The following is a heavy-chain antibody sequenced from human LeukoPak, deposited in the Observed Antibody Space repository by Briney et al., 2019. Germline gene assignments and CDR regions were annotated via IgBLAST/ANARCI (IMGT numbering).Heavy chain of an antibody. V-gene: IGHV3-23*01. Sequence: GGSLRLPCAASGFTLSRKYMSWVRQAPGKGLEWVSGISGSAGGTFYSDSVRGRFTISRDSPKNTLYLQMNSLRVEDTAVYYCTKDPLEYWGHGTLVTVSS. CDR1: GFTLSRKY. J-gene: IGHJ4*03. CDR2: ISGSAGGT. CDR3: TKDPLEY.